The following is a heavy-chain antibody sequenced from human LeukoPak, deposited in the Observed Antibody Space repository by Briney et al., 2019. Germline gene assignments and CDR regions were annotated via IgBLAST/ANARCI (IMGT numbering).Heavy chain of an antibody. CDR2: ISSSSSYI. CDR3: ARDLAGYDSSSYGY. CDR1: GFTFSSYS. Sequence: PGGSLRLSCAASGFTFSSYSMNWVRQAPGKGLEWVSSISSSSSYIYYADSVKGRFTISRDNAKNSLYLQMNSLRAEDTAVYYCARDLAGYDSSSYGYWGQGTLVTVSS. V-gene: IGHV3-21*01. J-gene: IGHJ4*02. D-gene: IGHD3-22*01.